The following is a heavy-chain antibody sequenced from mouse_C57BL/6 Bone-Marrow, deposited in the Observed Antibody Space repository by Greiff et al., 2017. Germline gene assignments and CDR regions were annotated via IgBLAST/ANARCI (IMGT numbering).Heavy chain of an antibody. V-gene: IGHV1-81*01. D-gene: IGHD1-1*01. CDR2: IYPRSGNT. CDR3: AREATVVAKWYFDV. Sequence: QVQLQQSGAELARPGASVKLSCKASGYTFTSYGISWVKQRTGQGLEWIGEIYPRSGNTYYNEKFKGKATLTADKSSSTAYMGLRSLTSEDSAVYFCAREATVVAKWYFDVWGTGTTVTVSS. CDR1: GYTFTSYG. J-gene: IGHJ1*03.